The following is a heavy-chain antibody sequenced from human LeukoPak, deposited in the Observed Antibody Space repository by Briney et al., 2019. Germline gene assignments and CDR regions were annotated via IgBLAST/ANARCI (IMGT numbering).Heavy chain of an antibody. D-gene: IGHD3-3*01. Sequence: PSETPSLTCTVSGGSISSYYWSWIRQPAGKGLEWIGRIYTSGSTNYNPSLKSRVTMSVDTSKNQFSLKLSSVTAADTAVYYCARASTYDFWSGYYITYFDYWGQGTLVTVSS. CDR3: ARASTYDFWSGYYITYFDY. CDR1: GGSISSYY. V-gene: IGHV4-4*07. CDR2: IYTSGST. J-gene: IGHJ4*02.